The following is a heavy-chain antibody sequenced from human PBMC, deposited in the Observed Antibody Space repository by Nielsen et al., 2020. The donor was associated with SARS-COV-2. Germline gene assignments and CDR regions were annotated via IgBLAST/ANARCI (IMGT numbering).Heavy chain of an antibody. D-gene: IGHD2-15*01. CDR3: ARDFVVVAAGGNDAFDI. J-gene: IGHJ3*02. V-gene: IGHV3-53*01. CDR2: IYSGGST. CDR1: GFTVSSNY. Sequence: GESLKISCAASGFTVSSNYMSWVRQAPGKGLEWVSVIYSGGSTYYADSVKGRFTISRDNSKNTLYLQMNSLRAEDTAVYYCARDFVVVAAGGNDAFDIWGQGTMVTVSS.